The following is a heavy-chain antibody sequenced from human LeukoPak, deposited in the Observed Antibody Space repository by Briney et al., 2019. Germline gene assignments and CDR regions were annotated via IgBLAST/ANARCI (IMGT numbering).Heavy chain of an antibody. Sequence: PPETLSLTCIVSGDSISSYYWSWIRQLPGKGLEWIGYIFHSGNTNYNPSLKSRVTMSIDTSKNQFSLRLSSVTAADTAVYYCARQPYTIGAYYFDYWGPGTLVSVSS. CDR1: GDSISSYY. CDR3: ARQPYTIGAYYFDY. CDR2: IFHSGNT. D-gene: IGHD1-26*01. J-gene: IGHJ4*02. V-gene: IGHV4-59*08.